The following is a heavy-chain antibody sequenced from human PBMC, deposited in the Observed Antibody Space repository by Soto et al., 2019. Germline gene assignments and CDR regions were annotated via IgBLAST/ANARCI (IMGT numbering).Heavy chain of an antibody. J-gene: IGHJ3*02. CDR3: ARIYDFWSGSHDAFDI. V-gene: IGHV4-34*01. CDR1: GGSFSGYY. Sequence: XTLSITCAVYGGSFSGYYWSWIRQPPGKGLEWIGEINHSGSTNYNPSLKSRVTISVDTSKNQFSLKLSSVTAAETAVYYCARIYDFWSGSHDAFDIWGQATMAPVSS. CDR2: INHSGST. D-gene: IGHD3-3*01.